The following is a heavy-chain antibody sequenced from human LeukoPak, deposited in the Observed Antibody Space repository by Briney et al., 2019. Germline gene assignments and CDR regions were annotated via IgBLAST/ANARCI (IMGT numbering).Heavy chain of an antibody. CDR3: ARPEYPIAVVGIGY. D-gene: IGHD6-19*01. J-gene: IGHJ4*02. V-gene: IGHV1-2*02. CDR1: VYTFTGYY. CDR2: INPNSGGT. Sequence: ASVKVSCKASVYTFTGYYMHWVRQAPGQGLEWMGWINPNSGGTNYAQKFQGRVTMTRDTSISTAYMELSRLRSDDTAVYYCARPEYPIAVVGIGYWGQRTLVTVSS.